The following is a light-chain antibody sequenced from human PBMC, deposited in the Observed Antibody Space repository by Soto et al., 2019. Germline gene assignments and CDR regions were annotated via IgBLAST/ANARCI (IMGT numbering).Light chain of an antibody. J-gene: IGKJ4*01. CDR2: GAS. CDR1: QSVSSD. CDR3: QQYNNWPPLT. Sequence: EIVMTQSPVTLSVSPGERATLSCRASQSVSSDLAWYQQKPGQAPRLLIYGASTRATGVPARFSGGGSGTEFTLTISSLQSEDFAVYYCQQYNNWPPLTFGGGTKVDIK. V-gene: IGKV3-15*01.